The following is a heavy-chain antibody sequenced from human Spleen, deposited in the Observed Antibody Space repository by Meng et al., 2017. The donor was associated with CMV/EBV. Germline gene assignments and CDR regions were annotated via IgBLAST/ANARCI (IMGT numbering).Heavy chain of an antibody. CDR1: GYTFTGYY. J-gene: IGHJ6*02. V-gene: IGHV1-2*02. CDR3: ARDTQAVHYYDMDV. D-gene: IGHD2-15*01. CDR2: INPNSGGT. Sequence: ASVKVSCKASGYTFTGYYMHWVRQAPGQGLEWMGWINPNSGGTNYAQNFQGRVTMTRGTSISTAYMELSRLRSDDTAMYYCARDTQAVHYYDMDVWGQGTTVTVSS.